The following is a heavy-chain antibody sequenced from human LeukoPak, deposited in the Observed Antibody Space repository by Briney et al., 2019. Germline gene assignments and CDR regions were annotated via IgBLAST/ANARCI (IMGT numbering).Heavy chain of an antibody. D-gene: IGHD3-3*01. V-gene: IGHV1-8*01. Sequence: ASVKVSCKASGYTFTSYDINWGRQATGQGREWMGWMNPNSGNTGYAQKFQGRVTMTKNTSISTAYMELSSLRSEDTALYYCARAPTWSSTSYNYYYMDVWGKGTTVTISS. J-gene: IGHJ6*03. CDR2: MNPNSGNT. CDR3: ARAPTWSSTSYNYYYMDV. CDR1: GYTFTSYD.